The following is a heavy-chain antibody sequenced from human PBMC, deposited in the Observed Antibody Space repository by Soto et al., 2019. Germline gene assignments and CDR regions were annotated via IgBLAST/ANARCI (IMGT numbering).Heavy chain of an antibody. CDR1: GYTFTSYG. J-gene: IGHJ6*02. V-gene: IGHV1-18*01. Sequence: RASVKVSCKASGYTFTSYGISWVRQAPGQGLEWMGWISAYNGNTNYAQKLQGRVTMTTDTSTSTAYMELRSLRSDDTAVYYCARDLYYDFSSGYWYYYYYGMEVWGQGTTVTVSS. CDR2: ISAYNGNT. D-gene: IGHD3-3*01. CDR3: ARDLYYDFSSGYWYYYYYGMEV.